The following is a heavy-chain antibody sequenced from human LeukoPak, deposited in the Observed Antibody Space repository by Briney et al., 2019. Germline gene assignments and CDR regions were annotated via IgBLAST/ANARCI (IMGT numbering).Heavy chain of an antibody. CDR2: IYTSGST. Sequence: PSETLSLTCTVSGGSVSSGSYYWSWIRQPAGKGLEWIGRIYTSGSTNYNPSLKSRVTMSVDTSKNQFSLKLSSVTAADTAVYYCARDPSGWHNFDYWGQGTLVTVSS. CDR3: ARDPSGWHNFDY. J-gene: IGHJ4*02. V-gene: IGHV4-61*02. CDR1: GGSVSSGSYY. D-gene: IGHD6-19*01.